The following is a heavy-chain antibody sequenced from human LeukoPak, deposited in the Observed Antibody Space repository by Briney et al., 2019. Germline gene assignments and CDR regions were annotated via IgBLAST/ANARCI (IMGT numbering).Heavy chain of an antibody. V-gene: IGHV3-7*03. Sequence: PGGSLRLSCAASGFTFNNYWMTWVRQAPGKGLEWVANINQDGSESYYVASMKGRFTISRDNAKNSLYLQMNSLRDEDTAIYYCATVWYHVFDIWGQGTMVTVSS. J-gene: IGHJ3*02. CDR1: GFTFNNYW. D-gene: IGHD6-13*01. CDR2: INQDGSES. CDR3: ATVWYHVFDI.